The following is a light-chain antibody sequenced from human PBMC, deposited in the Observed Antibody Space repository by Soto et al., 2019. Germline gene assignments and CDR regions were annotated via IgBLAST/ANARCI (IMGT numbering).Light chain of an antibody. J-gene: IGKJ4*01. CDR1: QSVGTY. Sequence: EIVLTQSPATLSLSPGERATLSCRASQSVGTYLAWYQQKPGQAPRLLIHDASNRATGIPARFSGSGSGTDFTLTISSLEPEDFAIYYCQQRNNWPFFGGGTKVEIK. CDR2: DAS. V-gene: IGKV3-11*01. CDR3: QQRNNWPF.